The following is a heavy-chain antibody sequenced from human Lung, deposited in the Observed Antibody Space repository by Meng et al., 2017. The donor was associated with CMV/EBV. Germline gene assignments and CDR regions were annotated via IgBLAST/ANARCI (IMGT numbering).Heavy chain of an antibody. J-gene: IGHJ4*02. CDR2: INHRGST. V-gene: IGHV4-34*01. CDR1: GGSFSGYY. D-gene: IGHD6-6*01. CDR3: ARGGIAARTFDY. Sequence: LTCAVYGGSFSGYYWSWIRQPPGKGLEWIGEINHRGSTNYNPSLKSRVTISVDTSKNQFSLKLSSVTAADTAVYYCARGGIAARTFDYWGQGTLVTVSS.